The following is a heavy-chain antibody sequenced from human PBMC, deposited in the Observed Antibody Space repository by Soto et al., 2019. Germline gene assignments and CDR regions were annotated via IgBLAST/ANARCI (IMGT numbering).Heavy chain of an antibody. D-gene: IGHD3-22*01. CDR1: GFTFSAYA. CDR2: IGVSDGSR. V-gene: IGHV3-23*01. CDR3: ARQFRYYDSSGPFDY. J-gene: IGHJ4*02. Sequence: GGSLRLSCAASGFTFSAYAMGWVRQPPGKGLEWVSSIGVSDGSRYYADSVKGRFSISRDNSENTVYLQMNSLRAEDTAVYYCARQFRYYDSSGPFDYWGQGTLVTASS.